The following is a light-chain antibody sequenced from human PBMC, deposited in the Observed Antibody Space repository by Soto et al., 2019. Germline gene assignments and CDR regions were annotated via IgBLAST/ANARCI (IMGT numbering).Light chain of an antibody. CDR3: QAWDTGTVV. CDR2: LNSEGGH. V-gene: IGLV4-69*01. Sequence: QPVLTQSPSASASLGASVKLTCTLSSGHSNYAVAWHQQQPDMGTRYLMKLNSEGGHNSGDGVPDRFSGSSSGAERYLAISSLQAEDEADYYCQAWDTGTVVFGGGTKLTVL. J-gene: IGLJ2*01. CDR1: SGHSNYA.